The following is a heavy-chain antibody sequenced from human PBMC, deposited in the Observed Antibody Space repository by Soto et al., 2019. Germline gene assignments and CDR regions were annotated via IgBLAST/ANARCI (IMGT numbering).Heavy chain of an antibody. Sequence: PGESLKSSGAASGFTFRSYAMSWVRQAPGKGLEWVSAISGSGGSTYYADSVKGRFTISRDNSKNTLYLQMNSLRAEDTAVYYCAKDWHYYDSSGYYPGRAFDIWGQGTMVTVSS. J-gene: IGHJ3*02. CDR3: AKDWHYYDSSGYYPGRAFDI. D-gene: IGHD3-22*01. V-gene: IGHV3-23*01. CDR1: GFTFRSYA. CDR2: ISGSGGST.